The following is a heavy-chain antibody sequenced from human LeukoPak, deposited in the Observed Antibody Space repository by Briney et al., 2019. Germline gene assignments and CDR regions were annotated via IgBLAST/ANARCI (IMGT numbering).Heavy chain of an antibody. CDR2: ISSSSSYI. CDR3: ARKGPQGGYNRGGYFDY. D-gene: IGHD5-24*01. J-gene: IGHJ4*02. Sequence: GGSLRLSCAASGFTFISYSMNWVRQAPGKGLEWVSSISSSSSYIYYADSVKGRFTISRDNAKNSLYLQMNSLRAEDTAVYYCARKGPQGGYNRGGYFDYWGQGTLVTVSS. CDR1: GFTFISYS. V-gene: IGHV3-21*01.